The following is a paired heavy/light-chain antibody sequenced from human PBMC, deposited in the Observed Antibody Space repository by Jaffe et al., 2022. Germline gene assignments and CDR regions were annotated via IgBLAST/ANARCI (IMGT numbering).Light chain of an antibody. CDR3: QQYYSTPLT. Sequence: DIVMTQSPDSLAVSLGERATINCKSSQSVLYITNTKNYLAWYQQKPGQPPKLLIYWASTRESGVPDRFSGSGSGTDFTLTISSLQAEDVAVYYCQQYYSTPLTFGGGTKVEIK. CDR2: WAS. V-gene: IGKV4-1*01. CDR1: QSVLYITNTKNY. J-gene: IGKJ4*01.
Heavy chain of an antibody. V-gene: IGHV4-38-2*01. D-gene: IGHD2-15*01. J-gene: IGHJ5*02. Sequence: QVQLQESGPGLVKPSETLSLTCVVSGYSISSGYYWGWIRQPPGKGLEWIGSIYHRGNTYYSPSLNSRVTISVDTSKNQFALKVSSVTAADTAVYYCARGALCSEGNCYDSWFDPWGQGTLVTVSS. CDR3: ARGALCSEGNCYDSWFDP. CDR1: GYSISSGYY. CDR2: IYHRGNT.